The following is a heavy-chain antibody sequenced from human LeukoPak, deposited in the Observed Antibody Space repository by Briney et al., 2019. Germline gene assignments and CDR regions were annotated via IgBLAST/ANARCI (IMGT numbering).Heavy chain of an antibody. Sequence: SETLSLTCAVSGGSISSGGYSWSWIRQPPGKGLEWIGYIYHSGSTYYNPSLKSRVTISVDTSKNQFSLKLSSVTAADTAVYYCARIQYDSSGYYDYWGQGTLVTVSS. CDR3: ARIQYDSSGYYDY. V-gene: IGHV4-30-2*01. CDR2: IYHSGST. CDR1: GGSISSGGYS. D-gene: IGHD3-22*01. J-gene: IGHJ4*02.